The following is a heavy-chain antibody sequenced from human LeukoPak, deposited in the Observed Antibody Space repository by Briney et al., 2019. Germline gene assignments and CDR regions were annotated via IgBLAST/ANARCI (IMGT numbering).Heavy chain of an antibody. CDR3: ARVFSYCSTTSCHDY. CDR2: ISAYSGNT. V-gene: IGHV1-18*01. CDR1: GYTFSSYG. Sequence: GASVKVSCKASGYTFSSYGISWVRQAPGQGLEWMGWISAYSGNTHYAQKFQGRVTMTTDTSTSTAYMELRSLRSDDTAVYYCARVFSYCSTTSCHDYWGQGTLVTVSS. J-gene: IGHJ4*02. D-gene: IGHD2-2*01.